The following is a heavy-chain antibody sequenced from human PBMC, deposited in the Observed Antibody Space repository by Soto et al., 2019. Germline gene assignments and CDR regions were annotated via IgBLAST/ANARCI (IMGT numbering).Heavy chain of an antibody. CDR2: ISSSSSYI. V-gene: IGHV3-21*01. J-gene: IGHJ4*02. CDR3: ARARNNWNFYYFDY. Sequence: EVQLVESGGGLVKPGGSLRLSCAASGFTFSSYSMNWVRQAPGKGLEWVSSISSSSSYIYYADSVKGRFTISRDNAKNSLYLQMNSLRAEDTAVYYCARARNNWNFYYFDYWGQGTLVTVSS. D-gene: IGHD1-1*01. CDR1: GFTFSSYS.